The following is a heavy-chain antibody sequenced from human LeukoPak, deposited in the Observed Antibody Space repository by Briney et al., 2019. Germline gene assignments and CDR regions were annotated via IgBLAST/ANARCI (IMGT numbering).Heavy chain of an antibody. D-gene: IGHD3-10*01. J-gene: IGHJ6*02. Sequence: PGGSLRLSWAASGFTFSNYWMHWVRQAPGKGLVWVSRINGDGSSTTYADSVKGRFTISRDNAKNTLYLQVNSLRAEDTAVYYCARDVYGSGSYFPFYYYYYGMDVWGQGTTVTVSS. CDR3: ARDVYGSGSYFPFYYYYYGMDV. V-gene: IGHV3-74*01. CDR2: INGDGSST. CDR1: GFTFSNYW.